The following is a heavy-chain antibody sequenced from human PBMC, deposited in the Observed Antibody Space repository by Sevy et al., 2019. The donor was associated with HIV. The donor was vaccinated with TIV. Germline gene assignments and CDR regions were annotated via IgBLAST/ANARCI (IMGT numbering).Heavy chain of an antibody. D-gene: IGHD1-26*01. Sequence: GGSLRLSCAASGFIFSTYGIHWGRQAPGKGLEWVAVISFDGSDKYYAYSVRGRFTISRDNSKNTLYLQMNSLRVEDTAIYYCAKMQGGSYNYYGMDVWGQGTTVTVSS. CDR1: GFIFSTYG. CDR3: AKMQGGSYNYYGMDV. CDR2: ISFDGSDK. J-gene: IGHJ6*02. V-gene: IGHV3-30*18.